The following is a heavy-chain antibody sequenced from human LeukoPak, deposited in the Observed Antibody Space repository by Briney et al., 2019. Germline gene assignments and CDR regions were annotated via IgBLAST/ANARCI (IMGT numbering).Heavy chain of an antibody. CDR1: GGSFSGYY. J-gene: IGHJ1*01. CDR3: AREKSSSYGLAQH. D-gene: IGHD3-22*01. V-gene: IGHV4-34*01. Sequence: PSETLSLTCAVYGGSFSGYYWSWIRQPPGKGLEWIGEINHSGGTYYNPSLKSRVTLSVDTSTNQLFLKLSSVTAADTAVYYCAREKSSSYGLAQHWGQGTLVIVSS. CDR2: INHSGGT.